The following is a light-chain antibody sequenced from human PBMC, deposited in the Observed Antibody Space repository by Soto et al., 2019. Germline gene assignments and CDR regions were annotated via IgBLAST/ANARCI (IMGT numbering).Light chain of an antibody. J-gene: IGLJ1*01. V-gene: IGLV2-14*03. CDR1: SNDVGGYNY. CDR3: CSYTRTNSFV. Sequence: QSALTQPASLSGSPGQSITISCTGTSNDVGGYNYVSWFQQHAGKAPKFMIYDVSHRSSGVSNRFSGSKSGNTASLTISGLQAEDEADYYCCSYTRTNSFVFGTGTKLTVL. CDR2: DVS.